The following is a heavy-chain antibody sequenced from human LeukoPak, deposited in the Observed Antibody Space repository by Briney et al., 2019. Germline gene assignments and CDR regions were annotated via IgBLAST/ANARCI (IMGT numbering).Heavy chain of an antibody. CDR3: ASFETVAAYPFDY. V-gene: IGHV3-21*01. CDR1: GFTFSSYS. Sequence: GGSLRLSCAASGFTFSSYSMNWVRQAPGKGLEWVSSISGNSIYIYYADSVKGRFTISRDNAKNSLYLQMSSLRVADTAVYYCASFETVAAYPFDYWGQGTLVTVSS. D-gene: IGHD6-19*01. J-gene: IGHJ4*02. CDR2: ISGNSIYI.